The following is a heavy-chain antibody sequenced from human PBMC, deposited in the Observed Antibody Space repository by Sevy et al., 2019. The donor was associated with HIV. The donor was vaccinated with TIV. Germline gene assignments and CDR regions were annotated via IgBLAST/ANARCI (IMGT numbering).Heavy chain of an antibody. CDR3: AGDVVSRGYFDY. CDR2: IYYSGST. Sequence: SETLSLTCTVSGGSISSDGYYWSWIRQHPGKGREWVVYIYYSGSTYYNPSLKRRVTISVDTSKNQSSLKLSSVTDADMAVYYCAGDVVSRGYFDYWGQGTLVTVSS. J-gene: IGHJ4*02. V-gene: IGHV4-31*03. D-gene: IGHD3-22*01. CDR1: GGSISSDGYY.